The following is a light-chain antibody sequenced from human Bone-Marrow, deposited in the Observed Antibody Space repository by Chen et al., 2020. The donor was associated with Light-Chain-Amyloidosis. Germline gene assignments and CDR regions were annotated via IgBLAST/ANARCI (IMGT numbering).Light chain of an antibody. CDR3: QSADSSGTYEVI. CDR1: DLPTKY. CDR2: RDT. Sequence: SYELTQPPSVSLSPGQTARITCSGDDLPTKYAYWYQQKPGQAPVLVIHRDTERPSGISERFSGSSSVTTATLTISGVQAEDEADYHCQSADSSGTYEVIFGGGTKLTVL. J-gene: IGLJ2*01. V-gene: IGLV3-25*03.